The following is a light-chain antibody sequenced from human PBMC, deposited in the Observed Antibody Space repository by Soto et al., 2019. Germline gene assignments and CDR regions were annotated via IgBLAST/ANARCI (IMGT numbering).Light chain of an antibody. CDR2: GAK. V-gene: IGKV1-39*02. CDR3: QHYNSYSEA. CDR1: QAISNY. Sequence: DIQMTQSPSFLSASVGDRVTITCRASQAISNYLNWYQQKPGKAPNLLIFGAKTLQSGVPSRFSGSGYGTDFTLTITTLQPDDFATYYCQHYNSYSEAFGQGTKVDIK. J-gene: IGKJ1*01.